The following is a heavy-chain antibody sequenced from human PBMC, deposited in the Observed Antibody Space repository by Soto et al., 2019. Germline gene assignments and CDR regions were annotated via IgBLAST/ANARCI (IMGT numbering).Heavy chain of an antibody. J-gene: IGHJ3*01. CDR3: AKSQWLAGEVFDV. V-gene: IGHV3-7*01. CDR1: GFTCKTYW. Sequence: EVQLVESGGGLVQPGGSLRLSCVASGFTCKTYWMGWVRQAPGKGLEWVANIKQDESESYYADSVKGRLTISRDNAKNSLYRHMNILIVEETAVYFCAKSQWLAGEVFDVWGQGTMVTVSP. D-gene: IGHD6-19*01. CDR2: IKQDESES.